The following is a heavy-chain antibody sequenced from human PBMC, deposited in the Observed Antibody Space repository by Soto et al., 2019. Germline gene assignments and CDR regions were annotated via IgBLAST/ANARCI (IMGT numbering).Heavy chain of an antibody. CDR3: AKERSSGWSIDY. Sequence: SLRLSCAASGFTFSSYAMSWVRQAPGKGLEWVSGISGSGDSTYYADSVKGRFTVSRDNSKNTLYLQMNSLRAEDTAVFYCAKERSSGWSIDYWGQGTLVTVSS. J-gene: IGHJ4*02. V-gene: IGHV3-23*01. CDR2: ISGSGDST. D-gene: IGHD6-19*01. CDR1: GFTFSSYA.